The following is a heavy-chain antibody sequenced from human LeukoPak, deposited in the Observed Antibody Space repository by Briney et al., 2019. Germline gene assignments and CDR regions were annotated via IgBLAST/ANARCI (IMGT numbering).Heavy chain of an antibody. CDR2: IKSKTDGGTT. D-gene: IGHD5-24*01. CDR1: GFTFSNAW. J-gene: IGHJ4*02. V-gene: IGHV3-15*01. CDR3: TTVESGDACNSLSRGIDS. Sequence: PGGSLRLSCAASGFTFSNAWMSWVRQAPGKGLEWVGRIKSKTDGGTTDYAAPVKGRFTISRDDSKNTLYLQMNSLKTEDTAVYYCTTVESGDACNSLSRGIDSWGQGTLVTVSS.